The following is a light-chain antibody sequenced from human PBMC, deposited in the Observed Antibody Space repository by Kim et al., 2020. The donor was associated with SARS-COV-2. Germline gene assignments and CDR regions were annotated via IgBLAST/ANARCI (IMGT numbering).Light chain of an antibody. CDR1: QSVSDNY. CDR2: GAS. J-gene: IGKJ2*02. Sequence: EIVLTQSPGTLSLSPGERATLSCRASQSVSDNYLAWYQQKPGQAPWLLIYGASSRATGIPDRFSGSGSGTDFTLTISRLEPEDFAVYYCQQYDTSPSCTFGQGTKLEI. V-gene: IGKV3-20*01. CDR3: QQYDTSPSCT.